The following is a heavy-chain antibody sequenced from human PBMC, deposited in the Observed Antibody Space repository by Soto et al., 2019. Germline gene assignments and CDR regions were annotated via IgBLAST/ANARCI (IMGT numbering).Heavy chain of an antibody. D-gene: IGHD2-8*01. V-gene: IGHV4-30-4*01. J-gene: IGHJ4*02. CDR3: ARGDIVLMVYAISPRVVFDY. Sequence: PSETLSLTCTVSGGSISSGDYYWSWIRQPPGKGLEWIGYIYYSGSTYYNPSLKSRVTISVDTSKNQFSLKLSSVTAADTAVYYCARGDIVLMVYAISPRVVFDYRGQGTLVTVSS. CDR2: IYYSGST. CDR1: GGSISSGDYY.